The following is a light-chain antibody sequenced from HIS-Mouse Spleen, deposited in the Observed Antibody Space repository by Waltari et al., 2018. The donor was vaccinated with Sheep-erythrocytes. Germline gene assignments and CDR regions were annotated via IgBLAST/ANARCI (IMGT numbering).Light chain of an antibody. CDR3: SSYAGSNNWV. J-gene: IGLJ3*02. CDR2: EVS. Sequence: QSALTQPPSASGSPGQSVTISCTDTSSDVGGYNYVYWYQQHPGKALKLMIYEVSKRPSGVPDRFSGSKSGNTASLTVSGLQAEDEADYYCSSYAGSNNWVFGGGTKLTVL. V-gene: IGLV2-8*01. CDR1: SSDVGGYNY.